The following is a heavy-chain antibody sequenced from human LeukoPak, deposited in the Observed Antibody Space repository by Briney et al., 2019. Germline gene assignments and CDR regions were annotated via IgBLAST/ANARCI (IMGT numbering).Heavy chain of an antibody. CDR1: GGAISRYY. CDR2: IFPSGST. J-gene: IGHJ2*01. Sequence: SETLSLTCSVSGGAISRYYWSWIRQPPGKGLEWIGCIFPSGSTNYNSSLKSRVTISVDTSKNQFSLKVSSVTAADTAVYYCARGRRDGYNFYWYFDLWGQGTLVTVSS. CDR3: ARGRRDGYNFYWYFDL. D-gene: IGHD5-24*01. V-gene: IGHV4-4*08.